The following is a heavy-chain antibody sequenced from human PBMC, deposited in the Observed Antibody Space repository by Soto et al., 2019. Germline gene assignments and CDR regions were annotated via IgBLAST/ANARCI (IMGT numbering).Heavy chain of an antibody. CDR2: IIPILGIA. V-gene: IGHV1-69*02. J-gene: IGHJ4*02. CDR1: GGTLSSYT. Sequence: EASVKVSCKDSGGTLSSYTSSWVRQAPKQGLEWMGRIIPILGIANYAQKFQGRVTITADKSTSTAYMELSSLRSEDTAVYYCARSGVVVVAATENYFDYWGQGTLVTVSS. D-gene: IGHD2-15*01. CDR3: ARSGVVVVAATENYFDY.